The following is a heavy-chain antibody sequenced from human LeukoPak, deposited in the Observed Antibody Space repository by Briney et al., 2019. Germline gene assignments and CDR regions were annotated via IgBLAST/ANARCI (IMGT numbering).Heavy chain of an antibody. V-gene: IGHV3-13*01. Sequence: GGCLRLSCAASGFTSIIYDMHCGRQATGEGREWVSAIGTAGDTYYPGSVKGRFTISRENAKNFLYLQMNSLRAGDTAVYYCARGPHYGEYASAFDIWGQGTMVTVSS. CDR1: GFTSIIYD. CDR2: IGTAGDT. J-gene: IGHJ3*02. CDR3: ARGPHYGEYASAFDI. D-gene: IGHD4-17*01.